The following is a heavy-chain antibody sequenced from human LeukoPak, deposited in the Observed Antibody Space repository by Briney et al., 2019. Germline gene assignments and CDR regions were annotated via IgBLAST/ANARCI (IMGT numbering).Heavy chain of an antibody. CDR3: ARDLTKYPDS. CDR2: ISYDGGNK. V-gene: IGHV3-30-3*01. CDR1: GFTFSTYA. Sequence: GWSLRLSCAASGFTFSTYAMHWVRQAPGKGLEWVTLISYDGGNKYYADSVKGRFTISRDNSKNTLHLQMNSLRVEDTALYYCARDLTKYPDSWGQGTLVTVSS. D-gene: IGHD1-1*01. J-gene: IGHJ4*02.